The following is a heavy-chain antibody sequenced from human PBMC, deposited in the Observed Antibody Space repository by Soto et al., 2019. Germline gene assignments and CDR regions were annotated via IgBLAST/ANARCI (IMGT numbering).Heavy chain of an antibody. Sequence: SETLSLTCAVYGGSFSGYYWSWIRQPPGKGLEWIGEINHSGSTNYNPSLKSRVTISVDTSKNQLSLKLSSVTAADTAVYYCARLGRVTIFGVVIPDAFDIWGQGTMVTV. D-gene: IGHD3-3*01. J-gene: IGHJ3*02. CDR3: ARLGRVTIFGVVIPDAFDI. CDR1: GGSFSGYY. CDR2: INHSGST. V-gene: IGHV4-34*01.